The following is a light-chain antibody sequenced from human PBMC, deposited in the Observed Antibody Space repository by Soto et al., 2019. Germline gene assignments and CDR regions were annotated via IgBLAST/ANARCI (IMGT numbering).Light chain of an antibody. CDR2: EVT. CDR3: CSYGGSSTFPYV. CDR1: SSDVGTYHL. Sequence: QSALAQPASVSGSPEQSITISCTGTSSDVGTYHLVSWYQQHPGKAPKLIIYEVTERPSGVSNRFSGSKFGNTASLTISGLLPEDEADYYCCSYGGSSTFPYVFGTGTKLTVL. J-gene: IGLJ1*01. V-gene: IGLV2-23*02.